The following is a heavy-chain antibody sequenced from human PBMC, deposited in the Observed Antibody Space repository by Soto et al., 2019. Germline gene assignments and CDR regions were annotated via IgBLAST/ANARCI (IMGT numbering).Heavy chain of an antibody. V-gene: IGHV1-69*08. Sequence: QVQLGQSGPELKKPGSSVRVSCRASGGTFNSYTITWVRQSPGQGLEWLGRIIATLDLTNSAPNFQSRVTITADKSTSTAEMDVTSLRSEDTAVYYFETEFGYQNAFDNWGQGTVVTVSS. CDR2: IIATLDLT. CDR1: GGTFNSYT. D-gene: IGHD6-25*01. CDR3: ETEFGYQNAFDN. J-gene: IGHJ3*02.